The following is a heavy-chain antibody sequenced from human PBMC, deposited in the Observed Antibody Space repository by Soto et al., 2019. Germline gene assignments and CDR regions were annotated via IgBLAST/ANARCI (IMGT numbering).Heavy chain of an antibody. D-gene: IGHD5-18*01. Sequence: SETLSLTCIVSGGSISSRIHYGGWIRQPPGKGLEWIGSVYYSGSTDYNPSLKSRVTISVDTSKNQFSLNLSSMTAADTAVYYCAREDTAMDYYFDYWGQGTLVTAPQ. CDR2: VYYSGST. V-gene: IGHV4-39*02. CDR1: GGSISSRIHY. CDR3: AREDTAMDYYFDY. J-gene: IGHJ4*02.